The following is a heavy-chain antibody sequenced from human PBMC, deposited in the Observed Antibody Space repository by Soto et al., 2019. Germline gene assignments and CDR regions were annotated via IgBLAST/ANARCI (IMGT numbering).Heavy chain of an antibody. J-gene: IGHJ4*02. D-gene: IGHD3-22*01. Sequence: SETLSLTCTVSGGSISSYYWSWIRQPPGKGLEWIGYIYYSGSTNYNPSLKSRVTISVDTSKNQFSLKLSSVTAADTAVYYCARDSRIFYDSSGYHFDYWGQGTLVTVSS. CDR1: GGSISSYY. CDR3: ARDSRIFYDSSGYHFDY. CDR2: IYYSGST. V-gene: IGHV4-59*01.